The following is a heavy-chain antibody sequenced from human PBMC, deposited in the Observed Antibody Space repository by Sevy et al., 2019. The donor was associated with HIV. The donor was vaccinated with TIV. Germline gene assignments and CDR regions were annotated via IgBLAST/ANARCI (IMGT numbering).Heavy chain of an antibody. D-gene: IGHD2-8*01. J-gene: IGHJ4*02. V-gene: IGHV3-23*01. Sequence: GGSLRLSCAASGFTFSKYSMSWVRQPPGKGLEWVSTLSFGCGEINYADSVKGRFTISRDNSKSSVYLQMNNLRPEDTAMYYCAREGCTKPHDYWGQGTLFTVSS. CDR2: LSFGCGEI. CDR1: GFTFSKYS. CDR3: AREGCTKPHDY.